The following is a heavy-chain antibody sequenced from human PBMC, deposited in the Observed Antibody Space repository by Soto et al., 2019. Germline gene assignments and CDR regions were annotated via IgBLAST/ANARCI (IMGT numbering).Heavy chain of an antibody. Sequence: GGSLRLSCAASGFTFSSYAMHWVRQAPGKGLEWVAVISYDGSNKYYADSVKGRFTISRDNSKNTLYLQMNSLRAEDTAVYYCAREGRDGYDAFDSWGQGTRVTVSS. CDR1: GFTFSSYA. J-gene: IGHJ3*02. V-gene: IGHV3-30-3*01. D-gene: IGHD3-10*01. CDR2: ISYDGSNK. CDR3: AREGRDGYDAFDS.